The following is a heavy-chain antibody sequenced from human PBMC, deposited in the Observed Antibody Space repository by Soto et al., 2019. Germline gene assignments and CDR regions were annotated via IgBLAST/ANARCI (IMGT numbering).Heavy chain of an antibody. CDR1: GFTFSSYA. CDR3: AKDLPSVVVVAATPDY. V-gene: IGHV3-23*01. Sequence: GGSLRLSCAASGFTFSSYAMSWVRQAPGKGLEWVSAISGSGGSTYYADSVKGRFTISRDNSKNTLYLQMNSLRAEDTAVYYCAKDLPSVVVVAATPDYWGQGTLVTVSS. D-gene: IGHD2-15*01. CDR2: ISGSGGST. J-gene: IGHJ4*02.